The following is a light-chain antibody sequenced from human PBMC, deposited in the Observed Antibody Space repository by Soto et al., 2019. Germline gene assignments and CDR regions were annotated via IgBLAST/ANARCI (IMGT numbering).Light chain of an antibody. V-gene: IGLV2-14*01. CDR2: EVN. Sequence: QSVLTQPASVSGSPGQSITISCTGTSSDIGGYNYVSWYQHRPGKAPKLIIYEVNNRPSGVSNRFSGSKSGNTASLTISGLQTEDESDYFCSSYTSTSTLIFGGGTQLTVL. CDR3: SSYTSTSTLI. J-gene: IGLJ2*01. CDR1: SSDIGGYNY.